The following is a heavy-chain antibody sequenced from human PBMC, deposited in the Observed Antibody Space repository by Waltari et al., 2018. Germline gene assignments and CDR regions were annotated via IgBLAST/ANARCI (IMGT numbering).Heavy chain of an antibody. J-gene: IGHJ3*01. CDR2: INIDGTNT. V-gene: IGHV3-74*01. D-gene: IGHD3-3*01. CDR3: AREYDFWSGYHAFDL. CDR1: GFSFSSSW. Sequence: EVQLVESGGGLVQSGGPLRLTCEASGFSFSSSWMHWVRQGPEKGPVWISRINIDGTNTNYADSVKGRFTISRDNCADTLFLEMNSLRPDDTAVYYCAREYDFWSGYHAFDLWGQGTKVTVFS.